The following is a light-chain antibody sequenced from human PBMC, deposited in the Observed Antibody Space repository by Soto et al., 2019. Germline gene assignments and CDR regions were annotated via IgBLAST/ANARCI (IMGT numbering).Light chain of an antibody. CDR1: QCVSSNY. CDR3: QQYGSSPLT. V-gene: IGKV3-20*01. Sequence: IVLTQSPGTLSLSPGERGTLSCRASQCVSSNYFAWYQQKPGQAPRLLIDAASSRATRIPDRFYGSGSATDFTLTISRLDPEDFALSYCQQYGSSPLTLGGGTKLDIK. CDR2: AAS. J-gene: IGKJ4*01.